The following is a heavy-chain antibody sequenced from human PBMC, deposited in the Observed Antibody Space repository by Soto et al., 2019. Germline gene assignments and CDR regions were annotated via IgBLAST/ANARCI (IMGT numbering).Heavy chain of an antibody. V-gene: IGHV3-48*01. D-gene: IGHD3-16*02. J-gene: IGHJ3*02. Sequence: GGSLRLSCAASGFTFSTYSMNWVRQAPGKGLEWVSYITSSSSTIYYADSVKGRFTTSRDNAKNSLYLQIHSLRAEDTAVYYCARDRTLITFGGVIVDAFDIWGQGTMVTVSS. CDR2: ITSSSSTI. CDR3: ARDRTLITFGGVIVDAFDI. CDR1: GFTFSTYS.